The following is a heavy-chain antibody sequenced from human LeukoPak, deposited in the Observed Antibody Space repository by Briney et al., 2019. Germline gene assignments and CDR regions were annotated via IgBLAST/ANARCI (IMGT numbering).Heavy chain of an antibody. CDR2: ISSSGSTI. D-gene: IGHD6-19*01. CDR3: ARDSDNSGWYSDYFDY. Sequence: GGSLRLSCAASGFTFSSYEMNWVRQAPGKGLEWVSYISSSGSTIYYADSVKGRFTISRDNAKNSLYLQMNSLRAEDTAVYYCARDSDNSGWYSDYFDYWGQGTLVTVSS. CDR1: GFTFSSYE. V-gene: IGHV3-48*03. J-gene: IGHJ4*02.